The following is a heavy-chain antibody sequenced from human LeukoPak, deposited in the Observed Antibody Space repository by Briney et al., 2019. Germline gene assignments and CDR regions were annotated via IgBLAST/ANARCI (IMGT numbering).Heavy chain of an antibody. D-gene: IGHD1-20*01. CDR1: GGSISSYY. CDR2: IYYSGST. J-gene: IGHJ6*04. CDR3: ARDRPDGITGTRGPYGMDV. V-gene: IGHV4-59*01. Sequence: PSETLSLTCTVSGGSISSYYWSWIRQPPGKVLEWIGYIYYSGSTNYNPSLKSRVTISVDTSKNQFSLKLSSVTAADTAVYYCARDRPDGITGTRGPYGMDVWGKGTTVTVSS.